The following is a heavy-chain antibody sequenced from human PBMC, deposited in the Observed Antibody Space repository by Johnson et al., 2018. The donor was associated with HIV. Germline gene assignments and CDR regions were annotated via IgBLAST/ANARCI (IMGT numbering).Heavy chain of an antibody. Sequence: VQLVESGGGVVQPGRSLRLSCAASGFRFSRYGMHWVRQAPGKGLEWVSGINWNGGSTGYADSVEGRFTISRVNAKNSLYLQMNSLRAEDTALYYCAREGRMAYGAPRAAFDIWGQGTMVTVSS. CDR2: INWNGGST. V-gene: IGHV3-20*04. CDR3: AREGRMAYGAPRAAFDI. D-gene: IGHD4-17*01. CDR1: GFRFSRYG. J-gene: IGHJ3*02.